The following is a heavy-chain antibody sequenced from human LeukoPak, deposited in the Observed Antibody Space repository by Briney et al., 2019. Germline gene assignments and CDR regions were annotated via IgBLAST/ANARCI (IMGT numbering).Heavy chain of an antibody. J-gene: IGHJ6*02. D-gene: IGHD1-7*01. Sequence: ASVKVSCKASGYTFTSYGISWVRQAPGQGLEWMGWISAYNGNTNYAQKLQGRVTMTTDTSTSTAYMELRSLRSDDTAVYYCARDPKLSWPYGMDVWGQGTTVTVSS. CDR1: GYTFTSYG. CDR2: ISAYNGNT. V-gene: IGHV1-18*01. CDR3: ARDPKLSWPYGMDV.